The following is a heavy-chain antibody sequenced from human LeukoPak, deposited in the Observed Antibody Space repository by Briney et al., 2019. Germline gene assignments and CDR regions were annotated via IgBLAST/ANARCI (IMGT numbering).Heavy chain of an antibody. V-gene: IGHV4-59*01. CDR3: ARDREMYSSSSGLDP. CDR1: GGSISSYY. D-gene: IGHD6-6*01. J-gene: IGHJ5*02. Sequence: PSETLSLTCTVSGGSISSYYWSWIRQPPGKGLEWIGYIYYSGSTNYNPSLKSRVTISVDTSKNQFSLKLSSVTAADTAVYYCARDREMYSSSSGLDPWGQGTLVTVSS. CDR2: IYYSGST.